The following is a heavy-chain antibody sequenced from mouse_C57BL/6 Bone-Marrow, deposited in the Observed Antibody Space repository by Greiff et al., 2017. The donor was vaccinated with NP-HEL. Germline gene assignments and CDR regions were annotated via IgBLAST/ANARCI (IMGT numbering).Heavy chain of an antibody. CDR3: ARGEETYYDCAWFAY. V-gene: IGHV1-26*01. J-gene: IGHJ3*01. CDR1: GYTFTDYY. D-gene: IGHD2-4*01. CDR2: INPNNGGT. Sequence: EVQLQQSGPELVKPGASVKISCKASGYTFTDYYMNWVKQSHGKSLEWIGDINPNNGGTSYNQKFKGKATLTVDKSSSTAYMELRSLTSEDSAVYYWARGEETYYDCAWFAYWGQGTLVTVSA.